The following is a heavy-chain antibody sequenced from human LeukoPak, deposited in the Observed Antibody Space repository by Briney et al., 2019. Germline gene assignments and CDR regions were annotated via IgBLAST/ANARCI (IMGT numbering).Heavy chain of an antibody. D-gene: IGHD3-9*01. CDR3: ARRVAAARYFYYYVDV. J-gene: IGHJ6*03. CDR2: ISAKGNT. V-gene: IGHV1-18*01. CDR1: GYTFTSYG. Sequence: ASVNVSCTASGYTFTSYGISWVRQAPGQGLEWMGGISAKGNTNYAQKFQGRVTMTTDTSTSTASMELRSLRSDDTAVYYCARRVAAARYFYYYVDVWGKGTTVTISS.